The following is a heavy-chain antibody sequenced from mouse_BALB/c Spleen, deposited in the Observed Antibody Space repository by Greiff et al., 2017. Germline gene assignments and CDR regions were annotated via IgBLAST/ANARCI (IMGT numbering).Heavy chain of an antibody. CDR2: ISSGGSYT. D-gene: IGHD1-1*01. V-gene: IGHV5-6-4*01. J-gene: IGHJ2*01. CDR1: GFSFSSYT. CDR3: TRDGTTSYFDY. Sequence: EVQLVESGGGLVKPGGSLKLSCAASGFSFSSYTMSWVRQTPEKRLEWVATISSGGSYTYYPDSVKGRFTISSDNAKNTLYLQMSSLKSEDTAMYYCTRDGTTSYFDYWGQGTTLTVSS.